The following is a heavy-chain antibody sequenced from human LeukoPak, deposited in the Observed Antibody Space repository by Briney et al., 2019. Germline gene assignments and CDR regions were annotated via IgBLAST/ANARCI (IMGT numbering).Heavy chain of an antibody. J-gene: IGHJ4*02. CDR3: ANEVRPNDY. Sequence: GGSLRLSCAASGFSFSSHAMCWVRQAPGKGLEWVSSIDISGGSTYYADSAEGRFTISRDNSKNTLYLQMNGLRVEDAALYYCANEVRPNDYWGQGTLVTVSS. CDR2: IDISGGST. V-gene: IGHV3-23*01. CDR1: GFSFSSHA. D-gene: IGHD1-1*01.